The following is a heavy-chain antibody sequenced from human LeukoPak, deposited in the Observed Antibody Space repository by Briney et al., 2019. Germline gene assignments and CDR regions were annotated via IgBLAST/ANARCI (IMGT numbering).Heavy chain of an antibody. V-gene: IGHV3-21*01. J-gene: IGHJ4*02. CDR2: ISSSSSYI. CDR3: ARDFRFHDDY. Sequence: GGSLSLSCAASGFTFSSYSMNWVRQAPGKGLEWVSSISSSSSYIYYADSVKGRFTISRDNAKNSLYLQMNSLRAEDTAVYYCARDFRFHDDYWGQGTLVTVSS. CDR1: GFTFSSYS.